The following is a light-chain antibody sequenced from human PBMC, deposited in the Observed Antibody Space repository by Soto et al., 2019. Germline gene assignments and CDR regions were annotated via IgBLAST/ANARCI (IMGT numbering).Light chain of an antibody. CDR3: LQGTLWWT. V-gene: IGKV2-24*01. Sequence: DIVMTQTPLSLSVALGQPASISCRSSQSLLYTNGYTYLSWYHQRPVQPPRLLIHRVSNRFPGVPERFSGSGAGTEFTLEISRVEPEDVGIYYCLQGTLWWTFGQGTKVEI. J-gene: IGKJ1*01. CDR2: RVS. CDR1: QSLLYTNGYTY.